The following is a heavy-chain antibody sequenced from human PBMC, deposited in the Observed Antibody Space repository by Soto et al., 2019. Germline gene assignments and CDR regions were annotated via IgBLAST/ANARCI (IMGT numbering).Heavy chain of an antibody. CDR1: GFTFSSYA. D-gene: IGHD2-15*01. CDR3: AKDLPPKVVVVAATIRPFDY. Sequence: GGSLRLSCAASGFTFSSYAMSWVRQAPGKGLEWVSAISGSGGSTYYADSVKGRFTISRDNSKNTLYLQMNSLRAEDTAVYYCAKDLPPKVVVVAATIRPFDYWGQGTLVTVSS. V-gene: IGHV3-23*01. J-gene: IGHJ4*02. CDR2: ISGSGGST.